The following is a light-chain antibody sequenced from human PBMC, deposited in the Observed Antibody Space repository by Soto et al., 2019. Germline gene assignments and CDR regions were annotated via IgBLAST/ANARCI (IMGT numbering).Light chain of an antibody. V-gene: IGKV3-20*01. Sequence: EIVLTHSPWTLSLSPGERATPSCGASQSVSSNHLAWYKQKPGQAPRPLIYGGSSRATGIPVRFSGGASETDSTLTITRLEPEDFAVYYCQHYSSSRTFGQGTKVDIK. J-gene: IGKJ1*01. CDR1: QSVSSNH. CDR3: QHYSSSRT. CDR2: GGS.